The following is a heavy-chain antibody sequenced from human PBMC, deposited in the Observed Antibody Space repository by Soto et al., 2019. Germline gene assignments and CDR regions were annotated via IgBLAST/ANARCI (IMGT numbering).Heavy chain of an antibody. Sequence: QLQLQESGPGLVKPSETLSLTCTVSGGSISSSSYYWGWIRQPPGKGLEWIGSIYYSGSTYYNPSLKSRVTISVDTSKNQFPLKLSSVTAADTAVYYCATRGVKQWLVEEQEYFQHWGQGTLVTVSS. V-gene: IGHV4-39*01. D-gene: IGHD6-19*01. CDR2: IYYSGST. CDR1: GGSISSSSYY. J-gene: IGHJ1*01. CDR3: ATRGVKQWLVEEQEYFQH.